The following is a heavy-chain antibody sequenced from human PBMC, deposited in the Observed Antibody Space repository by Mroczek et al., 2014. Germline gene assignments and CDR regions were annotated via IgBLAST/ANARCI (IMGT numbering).Heavy chain of an antibody. CDR2: INPNSGGT. CDR3: ARKLELDLGRWYYYGMDV. CDR1: GYTFTGYY. Sequence: QVQLVQSGAEVKKPGASVKVSCKASGYTFTGYYMHWVRQAPGQGLEWMGWINPNSGGTNYAQKFQGRVTMTRDTSISTAYMELSRLRSDDTAVYYCARKLELDLGRWYYYGMDVWGQGTTVTVSS. D-gene: IGHD1-7*01. J-gene: IGHJ6*02. V-gene: IGHV1-2*02.